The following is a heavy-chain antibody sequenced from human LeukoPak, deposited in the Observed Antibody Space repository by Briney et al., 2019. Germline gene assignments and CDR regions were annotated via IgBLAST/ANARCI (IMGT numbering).Heavy chain of an antibody. D-gene: IGHD1-26*01. J-gene: IGHJ4*02. V-gene: IGHV3-48*01. CDR1: GFTFSSYS. Sequence: QPGGSLRLSCAASGFTFSSYSMNWVRQAPGKGLEWVSYISSSSSTIYYADSVKGRLTISRDNAKNSLYLQMNSLRAEDTAVYYCARDSGYSGSRLDYWGQGTLVTVSS. CDR3: ARDSGYSGSRLDY. CDR2: ISSSSSTI.